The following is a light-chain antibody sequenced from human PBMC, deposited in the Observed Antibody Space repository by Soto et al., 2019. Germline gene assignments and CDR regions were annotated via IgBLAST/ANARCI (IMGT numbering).Light chain of an antibody. CDR2: EVS. CDR3: SSYSDSRTYVV. J-gene: IGLJ2*01. V-gene: IGLV2-23*02. CDR1: SSDVGNYNL. Sequence: QSALTQPASVSGSPGQSITISCTGTSSDVGNYNLVSWYQQHPGKAPKLLIYEVSKRPSGVSNRFSGSKSGNTASLTISGLQAEDEADYSCSSYSDSRTYVVFGGGTKLTVL.